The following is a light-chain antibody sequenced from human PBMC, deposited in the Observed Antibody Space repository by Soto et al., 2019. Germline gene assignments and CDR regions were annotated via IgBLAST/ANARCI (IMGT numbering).Light chain of an antibody. V-gene: IGKV3-15*01. CDR3: QQYNNWPRT. J-gene: IGKJ1*01. CDR1: QSVTRN. Sequence: EIVLTQSPGTLPLSPGDRATLSCRSSQSVTRNSLAWYQQKPGQAPRLLIYGASTRATGIPARFSGSGSGTEFTLTISSLQSEDFAVYYCQQYNNWPRTFGQGTKVDIK. CDR2: GAS.